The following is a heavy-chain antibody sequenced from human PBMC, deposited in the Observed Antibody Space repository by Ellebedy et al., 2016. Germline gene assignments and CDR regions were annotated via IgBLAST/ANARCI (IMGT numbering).Heavy chain of an antibody. D-gene: IGHD3-10*01. CDR2: IYYSGST. CDR3: ARYGSGKYLDY. J-gene: IGHJ4*02. Sequence: LETLSLTCTVSGGSISSSSYYWGWIRQPPGKGLEWIGSIYYSGSTYYNPSLKSRVTISVDTSKNQFSLKLSSVTAADTAVYYCARYGSGKYLDYWGQGTLVTVSS. V-gene: IGHV4-39*01. CDR1: GGSISSSSYY.